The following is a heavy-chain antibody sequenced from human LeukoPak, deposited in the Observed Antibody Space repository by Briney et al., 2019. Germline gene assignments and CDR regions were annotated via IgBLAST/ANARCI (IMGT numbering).Heavy chain of an antibody. CDR2: IYPGDSDT. V-gene: IGHV5-51*01. D-gene: IGHD3-22*01. CDR3: ARSQSSESYWDY. CDR1: GYSLTIYW. J-gene: IGHJ4*02. Sequence: GESLKISCKGSGYSLTIYWIGWVRQMPGKGLEWMGIIYPGDSDTRYSPSFQGHVTISADKSISTAYLQWSSLKASDTAMYYCARSQSSESYWDYWGQGTLVTVSS.